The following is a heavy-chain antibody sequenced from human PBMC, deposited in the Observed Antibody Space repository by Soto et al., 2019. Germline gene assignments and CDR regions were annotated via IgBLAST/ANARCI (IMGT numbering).Heavy chain of an antibody. CDR1: GDSICSYD. V-gene: IGHV4-59*08. CDR3: ARYATSSTRPRVIWLDP. D-gene: IGHD2-2*01. CDR2: IYYSGST. J-gene: IGHJ5*02. Sequence: SESLSLTCTFSGDSICSYDWSWIRQPPGKGLEWIGYIYYSGSTNYNPSLKSRVTISVDTSKNQFSLKLSSVTAADTAVYYCARYATSSTRPRVIWLDPWGQGTLVTVSS.